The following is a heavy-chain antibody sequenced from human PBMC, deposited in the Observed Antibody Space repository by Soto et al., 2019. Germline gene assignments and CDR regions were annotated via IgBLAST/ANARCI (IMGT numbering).Heavy chain of an antibody. D-gene: IGHD6-13*01. CDR1: GYSFTNYW. J-gene: IGHJ6*02. Sequence: GGALKISCKGSGYSFTNYWIGWVRQMPRKGLEWMGIIYPGDSDTSYSPSFQGQVTISADKSISTAYLQWSSLKASDTAMYYCARTAAAGKNYYGVDVWGQGTTVTVS. V-gene: IGHV5-51*01. CDR3: ARTAAAGKNYYGVDV. CDR2: IYPGDSDT.